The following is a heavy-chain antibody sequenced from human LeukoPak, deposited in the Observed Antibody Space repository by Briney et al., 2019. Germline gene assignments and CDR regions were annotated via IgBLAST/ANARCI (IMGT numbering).Heavy chain of an antibody. CDR3: ARDQLRYYGSGSYYSDMDV. Sequence: ASVKVSCKASGYTXTGYAVTWVRQAPGQGLESIGWISAYNGGTNYAQKFQGRVTMTTDTSTATGYMELRSLKSDDTAVYYCARDQLRYYGSGSYYSDMDVWGQGTTVTVSS. D-gene: IGHD3-10*01. CDR2: ISAYNGGT. CDR1: GYTXTGYA. V-gene: IGHV1-18*01. J-gene: IGHJ6*02.